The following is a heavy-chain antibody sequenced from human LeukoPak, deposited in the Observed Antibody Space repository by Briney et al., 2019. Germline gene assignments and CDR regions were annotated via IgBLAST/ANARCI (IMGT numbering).Heavy chain of an antibody. Sequence: SVKVSCKASGGTFSSYAISWVRQAPGQGLEWMGGIIPIFGTANYAQKFQGRVTITTDESTSTAYMELSSLRSEDTAVYYCARSGYEPYNYYYYYMDVWGKGTTVTVSS. V-gene: IGHV1-69*05. CDR2: IIPIFGTA. D-gene: IGHD5-12*01. CDR1: GGTFSSYA. CDR3: ARSGYEPYNYYYYYMDV. J-gene: IGHJ6*03.